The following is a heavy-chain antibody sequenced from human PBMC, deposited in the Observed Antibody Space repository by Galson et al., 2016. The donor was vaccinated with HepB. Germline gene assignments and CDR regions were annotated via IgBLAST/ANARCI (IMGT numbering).Heavy chain of an antibody. D-gene: IGHD1-26*01. Sequence: CKASGGTFSSYALSWVRQAPGQGLEWMGRIIPIFRTTNYAQKFQGRVSITADESTSIAYMELSSPRSEDTAVYYCARPQREGGNYYSFDYWGQGTLVTVSS. J-gene: IGHJ4*02. CDR1: GGTFSSYA. CDR3: ARPQREGGNYYSFDY. CDR2: IIPIFRTT. V-gene: IGHV1-69*01.